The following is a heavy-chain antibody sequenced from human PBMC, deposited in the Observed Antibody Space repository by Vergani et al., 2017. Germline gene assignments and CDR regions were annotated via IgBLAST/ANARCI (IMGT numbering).Heavy chain of an antibody. V-gene: IGHV4-59*12. J-gene: IGHJ6*02. Sequence: QVQLQESGPGLVKPSETLSLTCTVSGGSISSYYWSWIRQPPGKGLEWIGYIYYSGSTNYNPSLKSRVTISVDKSKNQFSLKLSSVTAADTAVYYCARDLITMGGWGMDVWGQGTTVTVSS. CDR2: IYYSGST. CDR3: ARDLITMGGWGMDV. CDR1: GGSISSYY. D-gene: IGHD3-10*01.